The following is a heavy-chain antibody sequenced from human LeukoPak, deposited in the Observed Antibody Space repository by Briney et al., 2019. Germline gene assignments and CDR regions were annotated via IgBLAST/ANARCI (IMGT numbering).Heavy chain of an antibody. CDR2: IYYSGST. CDR3: ARMSGSYSYFDY. J-gene: IGHJ4*02. CDR1: GGSISSGDYY. D-gene: IGHD1-26*01. Sequence: PSETLSLTCTVSGGSISSGDYYWSWIRQPPGKGLEWIGYIYYSGSTYYNPSLKSRVTISVDMSENQFSLKLNSVTAADTAVYYCARMSGSYSYFDYWGQGTLVTVSS. V-gene: IGHV4-30-4*02.